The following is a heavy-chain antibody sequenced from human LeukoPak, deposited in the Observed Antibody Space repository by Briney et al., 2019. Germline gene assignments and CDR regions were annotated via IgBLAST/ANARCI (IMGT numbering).Heavy chain of an antibody. CDR1: GFTFSSYA. Sequence: GGSLRLSCAASGFTFSSYAMSWVRQAPGKGLEWVSAISGSGGSTYYADSVKGRFTISRDNSKNTLYLQMNSLRAEDTAVYYCAKPPPSLMVYDYYYYYMDVWGKGTTVTVSS. D-gene: IGHD2-8*01. CDR3: AKPPPSLMVYDYYYYYMDV. J-gene: IGHJ6*03. CDR2: ISGSGGST. V-gene: IGHV3-23*01.